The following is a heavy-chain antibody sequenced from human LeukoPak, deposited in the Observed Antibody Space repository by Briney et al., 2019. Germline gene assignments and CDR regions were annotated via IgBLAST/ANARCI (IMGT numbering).Heavy chain of an antibody. J-gene: IGHJ4*02. D-gene: IGHD4-11*01. CDR1: GFTFRSYW. CDR3: ARGTGNYRGFDL. V-gene: IGHV3-74*01. Sequence: PGGSLRLSCAASGFTFRSYWMHWVRQAPGKGLVWVSRINSDATATSDADSVKGRFTISRDNAKNTLYLQMDSLRAEDTAVYYCARGTGNYRGFDLWGQGTLVTVSS. CDR2: INSDATAT.